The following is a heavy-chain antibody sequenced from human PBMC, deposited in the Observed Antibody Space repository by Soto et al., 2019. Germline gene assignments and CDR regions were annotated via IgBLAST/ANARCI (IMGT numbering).Heavy chain of an antibody. CDR2: IIPILGIA. Sequence: SVKVSCKASGGTFSSYTISWVRQAPGQGLEWMGRIIPILGIANYAQKFQGRVTITADKSTSTAYMELSSLRSEDTAVYYCARDLQYCSGGSCYSGAGFFDYWGQGTLVTVS. CDR3: ARDLQYCSGGSCYSGAGFFDY. D-gene: IGHD2-15*01. V-gene: IGHV1-69*04. J-gene: IGHJ4*02. CDR1: GGTFSSYT.